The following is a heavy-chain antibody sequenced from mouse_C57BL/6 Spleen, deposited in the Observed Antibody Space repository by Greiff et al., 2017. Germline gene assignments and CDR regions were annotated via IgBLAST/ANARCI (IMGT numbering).Heavy chain of an antibody. D-gene: IGHD3-2*02. V-gene: IGHV14-1*01. Sequence: VQLQQSGAELVRPGASVKLSCTASGFNIKDYYMHWVKQRPEQGLEWIGRIDPEDGDTEYAPKFQGKATMTADTSSNTAYLQLSSLTSEDTAVYYCTTGGSGYPYYYAMDYWGQGTSVTVSS. J-gene: IGHJ4*01. CDR2: IDPEDGDT. CDR3: TTGGSGYPYYYAMDY. CDR1: GFNIKDYY.